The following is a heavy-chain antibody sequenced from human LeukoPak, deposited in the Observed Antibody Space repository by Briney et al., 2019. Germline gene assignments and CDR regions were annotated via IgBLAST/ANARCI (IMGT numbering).Heavy chain of an antibody. Sequence: RSSETLSLTCAVSGDSISSGGYSWSWIRQTPGKGLEWIACIHDSGSTYNNPSLKSRLSISIDTSKNQFSLKLNSVTAADTAVYYCARVVAAAGNNWFDPWGQGTLVTVSS. V-gene: IGHV4-30-4*07. CDR3: ARVVAAAGNNWFDP. D-gene: IGHD6-13*01. CDR2: IHDSGST. CDR1: GDSISSGGYS. J-gene: IGHJ5*02.